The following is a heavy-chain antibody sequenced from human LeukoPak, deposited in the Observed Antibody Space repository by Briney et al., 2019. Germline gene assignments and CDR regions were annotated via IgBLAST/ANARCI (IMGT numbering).Heavy chain of an antibody. V-gene: IGHV3-23*01. J-gene: IGHJ4*02. CDR3: AIREPIGN. CDR1: ESTFNNYV. CDR2: ITGGDGDT. Sequence: PGGSLRLSCAASESTFNNYVVSWIRQAPGKGLEWVSAITGGDGDTSYAGSVKGRFTISRDSSKNTLYLQMNNLRVEDTAVYYCAIREPIGNWGQGTLVTVSS. D-gene: IGHD1-14*01.